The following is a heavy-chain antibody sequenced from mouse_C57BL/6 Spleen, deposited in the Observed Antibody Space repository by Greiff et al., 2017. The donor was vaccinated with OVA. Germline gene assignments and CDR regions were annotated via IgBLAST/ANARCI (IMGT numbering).Heavy chain of an antibody. Sequence: QVQLQQPGAELVMPGASVKLSCKASGYTFTSYWMHWVKQRPGQGLEWIGEIDPSDSYTNYNQKFKGKSTLTVDKSSSTAYMQLSSLTSEDSAVYYCARTHYYGSSYRYFDVWGTGTTVTVSS. J-gene: IGHJ1*03. CDR3: ARTHYYGSSYRYFDV. D-gene: IGHD1-1*01. V-gene: IGHV1-69*01. CDR1: GYTFTSYW. CDR2: IDPSDSYT.